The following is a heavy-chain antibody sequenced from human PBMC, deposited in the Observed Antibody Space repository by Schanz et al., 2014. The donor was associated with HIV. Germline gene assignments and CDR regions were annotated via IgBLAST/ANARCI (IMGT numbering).Heavy chain of an antibody. CDR3: ARDDAVGGGYNYF. Sequence: EVQLVESGGGLVKPGGSLRLSCTASGFTFNNYAMNWVRQAPGKGLEWVSTITGSSDHTFYADSLKGRFTISRDNSKNTVYLQMYSLRAEDTALYYCARDDAVGGGYNYFWGQGTLVTVSS. V-gene: IGHV3-23*04. D-gene: IGHD6-19*01. CDR2: ITGSSDHT. J-gene: IGHJ4*02. CDR1: GFTFNNYA.